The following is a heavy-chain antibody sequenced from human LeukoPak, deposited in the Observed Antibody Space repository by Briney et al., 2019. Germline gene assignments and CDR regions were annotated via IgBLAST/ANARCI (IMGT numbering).Heavy chain of an antibody. D-gene: IGHD2/OR15-2a*01. Sequence: SETLSLTCAISDEPFSGYYWGWIRQPPGKGLELIGEINRNGNTDYNPSLESRVTISVDTSKNQFSLKLSSVTAADTAVYYCASRTTSEIDPWGQGTLVTVSS. J-gene: IGHJ5*02. CDR1: DEPFSGYY. CDR2: INRNGNT. V-gene: IGHV4-34*01. CDR3: ASRTTSEIDP.